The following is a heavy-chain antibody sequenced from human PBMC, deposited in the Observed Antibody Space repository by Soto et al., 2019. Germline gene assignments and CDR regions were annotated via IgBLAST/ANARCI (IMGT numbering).Heavy chain of an antibody. CDR2: INHSGST. CDR3: AREGSTYGSGSYYRY. J-gene: IGHJ4*02. Sequence: SETLSLTCAVYGGSFSGYYWSWIRQPPGKGLEWIGEINHSGSTNYNPSLKSRVTISVDTSKNQFSLKLSSVTAADTAVYYCAREGSTYGSGSYYRYWGQGTLVTVSS. CDR1: GGSFSGYY. D-gene: IGHD3-10*01. V-gene: IGHV4-34*01.